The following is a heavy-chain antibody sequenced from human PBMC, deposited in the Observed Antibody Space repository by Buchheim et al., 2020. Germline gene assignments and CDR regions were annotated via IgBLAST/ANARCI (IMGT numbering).Heavy chain of an antibody. CDR1: GFTFSSYW. V-gene: IGHV3-7*01. CDR3: ARLSKAQYYYYGMDV. J-gene: IGHJ6*02. D-gene: IGHD4-11*01. Sequence: EVQLVESGGGLVQPGGSLRLSCAASGFTFSSYWMSWVRQAPGKGLEWVANIKQDGSEKYYVDSVKGRFTISRDNAKTQLYLQMNSLRAEDTAVYYCARLSKAQYYYYGMDVWGQGTT. CDR2: IKQDGSEK.